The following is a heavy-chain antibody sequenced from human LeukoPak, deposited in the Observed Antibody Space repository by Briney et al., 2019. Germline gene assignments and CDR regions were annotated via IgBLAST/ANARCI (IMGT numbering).Heavy chain of an antibody. D-gene: IGHD2-21*02. CDR2: ISSSGGST. V-gene: IGHV3-23*01. CDR3: AKRIVVVTAPFDY. Sequence: GGSLRLSCAASGFTFSSYAMSWVRQAPGKGLEWVSAISSSGGSTYYADSVKGRFTISRDNSKNTLYLQMNSLRAEDTAVYYCAKRIVVVTAPFDYWGQGTLVTVSS. J-gene: IGHJ4*02. CDR1: GFTFSSYA.